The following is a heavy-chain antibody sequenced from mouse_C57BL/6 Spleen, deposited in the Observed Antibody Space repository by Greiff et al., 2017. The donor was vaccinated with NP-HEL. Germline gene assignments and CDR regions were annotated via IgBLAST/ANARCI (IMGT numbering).Heavy chain of an antibody. CDR3: ARSDYDGLTFDV. J-gene: IGHJ1*03. Sequence: QVQLQQPGAELVKPGASVKLSCKASGYTFTSYWMHWVKQRPGQGLEWIGMIHPNSGSTNYNEKFKSKATLTVDKSSSTAYMQLSSLTSEDSAVYYCARSDYDGLTFDVWGTGTTVTVSS. CDR1: GYTFTSYW. CDR2: IHPNSGST. D-gene: IGHD1-2*01. V-gene: IGHV1-64*01.